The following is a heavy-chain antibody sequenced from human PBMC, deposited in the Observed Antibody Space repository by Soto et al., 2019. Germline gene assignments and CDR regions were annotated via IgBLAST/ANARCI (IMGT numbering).Heavy chain of an antibody. CDR1: GFTFNSYA. D-gene: IGHD2-2*02. J-gene: IGHJ6*03. CDR3: ARGHTRTSYYYMAV. CDR2: IIAGGST. V-gene: IGHV3-23*01. Sequence: GGSLRLSCAASGFTFNSYAMTWVRQAPGRGLEWVSGIIAGGSTYYADSVKGRFTISRDASRNTLFLQMISLRAEDTAVYYCARGHTRTSYYYMAVWGKGTTVTVSS.